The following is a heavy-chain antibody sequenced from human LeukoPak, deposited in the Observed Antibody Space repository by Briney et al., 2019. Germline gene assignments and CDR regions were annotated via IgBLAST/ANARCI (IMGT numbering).Heavy chain of an antibody. CDR1: GGSISNYY. Sequence: PSETLSLTCTVSGGSISNYYWSWIRQPPGKGLEWIGYIYYSGSTNYYPSLKSRVTVSVDKSKNQFSLKLTSVTAADTAVYYCAREGGTTKILDYWGQGTLVTVSS. CDR2: IYYSGST. D-gene: IGHD2-15*01. CDR3: AREGGTTKILDY. J-gene: IGHJ4*02. V-gene: IGHV4-59*12.